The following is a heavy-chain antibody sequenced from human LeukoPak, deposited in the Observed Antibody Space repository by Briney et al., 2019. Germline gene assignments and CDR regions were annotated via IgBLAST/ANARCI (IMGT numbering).Heavy chain of an antibody. Sequence: GGSLRLSCAASGFTFSNYAMSWVRQAPGKGLEWVSAISGSGGSTYYADSVKGRFTISRDNSKNTLYLQMNSLRAEDTAVYYCAKIRPMTTVKLSYYYMDVWGKGTTVTVSS. CDR2: ISGSGGST. D-gene: IGHD4-17*01. CDR3: AKIRPMTTVKLSYYYMDV. CDR1: GFTFSNYA. J-gene: IGHJ6*03. V-gene: IGHV3-23*01.